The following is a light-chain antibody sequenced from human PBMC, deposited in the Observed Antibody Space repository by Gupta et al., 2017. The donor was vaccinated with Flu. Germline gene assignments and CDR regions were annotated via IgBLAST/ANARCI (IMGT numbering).Light chain of an antibody. CDR3: LQHNSDDWT. V-gene: IGKV1-17*01. J-gene: IGKJ1*01. Sequence: DIHMTQSPSSLSASVGDRVTITCRASQGIGIDLSWYQQKPRTAPKRLIFAASKVESGVPPRFSGSGSGTTFTLTIGSMQPEDIATYYCLQHNSDDWTFGQGTKVELK. CDR2: AAS. CDR1: QGIGID.